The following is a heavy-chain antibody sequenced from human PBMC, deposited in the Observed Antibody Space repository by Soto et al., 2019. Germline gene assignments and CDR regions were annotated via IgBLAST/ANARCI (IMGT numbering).Heavy chain of an antibody. D-gene: IGHD4-17*01. CDR1: GGSISNYY. Sequence: PSETLSLTCTVSGGSISNYYWTWIRQPPGKGLQWIGYIYYSGTTNYNPSLKSRVTISVDTSKNQFSPKLSSVTAADTAGYYCAKLPWADYGGIFDPWGQGTLVTVSS. J-gene: IGHJ5*02. CDR2: IYYSGTT. V-gene: IGHV4-59*01. CDR3: AKLPWADYGGIFDP.